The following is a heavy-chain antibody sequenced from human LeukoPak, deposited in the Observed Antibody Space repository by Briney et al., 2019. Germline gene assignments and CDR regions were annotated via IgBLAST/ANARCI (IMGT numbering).Heavy chain of an antibody. CDR3: AKGTGLLHYFDY. J-gene: IGHJ4*02. D-gene: IGHD1-26*01. V-gene: IGHV3-23*01. CDR2: VSGSGGST. Sequence: GGSLRLPCAASGFTFSSYAMSWVRQAPGKGLEWVSAVSGSGGSTYYADSVKGRFAISRDNSKNTLYLQMNSLRAEDTAVYYCAKGTGLLHYFDYWGQGTLVTVSS. CDR1: GFTFSSYA.